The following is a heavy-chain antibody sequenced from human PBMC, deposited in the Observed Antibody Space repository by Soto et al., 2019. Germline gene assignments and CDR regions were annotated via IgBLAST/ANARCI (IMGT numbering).Heavy chain of an antibody. Sequence: PGGSLRLSCVASEFAFSDYAMNWVRQAPGKGLEWVSAISGSGGSTYYADSVKGRFTISRDNSKSTLYLQMNSLRAEDTAVYYCAKEWGSYYYDRSLDYWGQGTLVTVSS. CDR3: AKEWGSYYYDRSLDY. V-gene: IGHV3-23*01. D-gene: IGHD3-22*01. CDR2: ISGSGGST. J-gene: IGHJ4*02. CDR1: EFAFSDYA.